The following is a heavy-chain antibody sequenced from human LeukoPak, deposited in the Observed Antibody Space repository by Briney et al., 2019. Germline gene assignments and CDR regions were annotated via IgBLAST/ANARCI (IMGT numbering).Heavy chain of an antibody. CDR1: GFTFSSYG. CDR3: AKGVIVVVVAAKNRYYFDY. Sequence: GGSLRLSCAASGFTFSSYGMHWVRQAPGKGLEWVAFIRYDGSNKYYADSVKGRFTISKDNSKNTLYLQINSLRAEDTAVYYCAKGVIVVVVAAKNRYYFDYWGQGTLVTVSS. D-gene: IGHD2-15*01. J-gene: IGHJ4*02. CDR2: IRYDGSNK. V-gene: IGHV3-30*02.